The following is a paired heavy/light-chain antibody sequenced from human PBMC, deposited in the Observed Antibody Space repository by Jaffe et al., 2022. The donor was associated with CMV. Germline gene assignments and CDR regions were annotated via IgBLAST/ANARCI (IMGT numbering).Heavy chain of an antibody. CDR1: GFTFNFYW. CDR2: INSDGRTS. CDR3: ARGSVTGYYYHGMDV. V-gene: IGHV3-74*01. Sequence: EVQLVESGGDLVQPGGSLRLSCAASGFTFNFYWMHWVRLVPGKGLVWVSDINSDGRTSNYADSVKGRFTVSRDNAKNTLSLQMNSLRGEDTAIYYCARGSVTGYYYHGMDVWGQGTTVTVSS. J-gene: IGHJ6*02. D-gene: IGHD4-4*01.
Light chain of an antibody. CDR3: QAWDSSIV. J-gene: IGLJ2*01. Sequence: SYELTQPPSVSVSPGQTATITCSGDKLGEKYVCWYQQKPGQSPVLVIYQDTKRYSGIPERFSGSKSGNTATLTISGTQTMDEADYYCQAWDSSIVFGGGTKLIVL. CDR2: QDT. CDR1: KLGEKY. V-gene: IGLV3-1*01.